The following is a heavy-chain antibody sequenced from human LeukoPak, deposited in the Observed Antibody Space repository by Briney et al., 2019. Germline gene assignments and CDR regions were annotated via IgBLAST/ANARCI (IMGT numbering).Heavy chain of an antibody. Sequence: ASVKVSCTASGYTFTSYYMHWVRQAPGQGLEWMGIINPSSGSTSYAQKFQGRVTMTRDTSTSTVYMELSSLRSEDTAVYYCARDQDDYGGRRWWFDPWGQGTLVTVSS. J-gene: IGHJ5*02. CDR3: ARDQDDYGGRRWWFDP. V-gene: IGHV1-46*01. D-gene: IGHD4-23*01. CDR1: GYTFTSYY. CDR2: INPSSGST.